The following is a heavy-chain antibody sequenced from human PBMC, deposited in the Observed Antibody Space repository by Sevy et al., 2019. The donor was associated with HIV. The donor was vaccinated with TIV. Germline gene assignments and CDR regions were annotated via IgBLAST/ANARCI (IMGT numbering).Heavy chain of an antibody. CDR2: FSSSSDYI. Sequence: GGSLRLSRAASGFAFSSYTMNWVRQAPGKGLEWVSYFSSSSDYIYYADSVRGRFTISRDNAKKSLYLQMNSLRAEDTAVYYCARDGLGSGTSQNWFDPWGQGTLVTVSS. V-gene: IGHV3-21*01. D-gene: IGHD3-10*01. CDR3: ARDGLGSGTSQNWFDP. CDR1: GFAFSSYT. J-gene: IGHJ5*02.